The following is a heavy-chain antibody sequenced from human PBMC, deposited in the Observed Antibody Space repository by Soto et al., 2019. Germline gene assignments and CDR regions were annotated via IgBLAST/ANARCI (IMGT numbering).Heavy chain of an antibody. V-gene: IGHV3-33*01. J-gene: IGHJ5*02. D-gene: IGHD6-13*01. CDR3: AREGRGPYSSSSYNWFDP. CDR2: IWYDGSNK. Sequence: QVQLVESGGGVVQPGRSLRLSCAASGFTFSSYGMHWVRQAPGKGLEWVAVIWYDGSNKYYADSVKGRFTISRDNSKNTLYLQMNSLRAADTAVYYCAREGRGPYSSSSYNWFDPWGQGTLVTVSS. CDR1: GFTFSSYG.